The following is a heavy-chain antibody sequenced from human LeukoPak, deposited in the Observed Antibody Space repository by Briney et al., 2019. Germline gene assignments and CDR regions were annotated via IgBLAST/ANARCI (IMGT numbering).Heavy chain of an antibody. D-gene: IGHD2-21*02. Sequence: GGSLRLYCATSGFSFSNAWMNWVRQSPGKGLEWVGRIRSNSDGGTIDYAASVKDRFTLSRDDSKNTLYLQLNSLQTADTAVYYCATDSYDCTWGQGTLVTVSS. CDR2: IRSNSDGGTI. V-gene: IGHV3-15*07. CDR1: GFSFSNAW. CDR3: ATDSYDCT. J-gene: IGHJ5*02.